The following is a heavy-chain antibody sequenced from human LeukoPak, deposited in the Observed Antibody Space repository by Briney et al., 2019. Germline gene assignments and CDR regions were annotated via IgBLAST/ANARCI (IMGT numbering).Heavy chain of an antibody. CDR2: IYHSGST. CDR3: ARAARYSGYSTDY. V-gene: IGHV4-38-2*02. Sequence: SGTLSLTCTVSGYSISSSYYWGWIRQPPGKGLEWIGSIYHSGSTYYNPSLKSRVTISVDTSKNQFSLKLSSVTAADTAVYYCARAARYSGYSTDYWGQGTLVTVSS. D-gene: IGHD5-12*01. J-gene: IGHJ4*02. CDR1: GYSISSSYY.